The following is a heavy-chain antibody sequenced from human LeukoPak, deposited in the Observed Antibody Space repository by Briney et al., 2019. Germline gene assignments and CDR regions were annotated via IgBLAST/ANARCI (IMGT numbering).Heavy chain of an antibody. CDR1: GLTFSSYS. Sequence: GGALRLSRAASGLTFSSYSMNWVRQAPGKGREGVANINQDGSKTYYVASVKGRFTISRDNAKNSLYLQMNSLTAEDTAVYYCARGRGRQWLTSNFDYWGQGTLVTVSS. D-gene: IGHD6-19*01. J-gene: IGHJ4*02. V-gene: IGHV3-7*01. CDR2: INQDGSKT. CDR3: ARGRGRQWLTSNFDY.